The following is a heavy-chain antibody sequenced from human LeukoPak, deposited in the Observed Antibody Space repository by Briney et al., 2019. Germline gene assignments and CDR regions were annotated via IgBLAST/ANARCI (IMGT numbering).Heavy chain of an antibody. Sequence: GKSLTLSCAVSGYTFSGCAMHWVRQAPGKGLEWVAVMSYDGRHKYYADSVKGRFTISRDNSKNMLYLQMNSLRADDTAIYFCARDFKWGQHCDFWGQGTLVTVSS. V-gene: IGHV3-30*04. CDR3: ARDFKWGQHCDF. D-gene: IGHD7-27*01. J-gene: IGHJ4*02. CDR1: GYTFSGCA. CDR2: MSYDGRHK.